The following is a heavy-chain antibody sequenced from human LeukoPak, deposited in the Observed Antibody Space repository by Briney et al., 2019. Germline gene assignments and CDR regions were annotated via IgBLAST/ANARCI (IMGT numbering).Heavy chain of an antibody. D-gene: IGHD3-16*02. J-gene: IGHJ4*02. V-gene: IGHV3-30*02. CDR2: IRYDSSNK. CDR3: ARDLLNVKDY. Sequence: QSGGSLRLSCAASGFTFSTFGMHWIRQAPGKGLEWVAFIRYDSSNKYYADSVKGRFTVSRDNSKNTLYLQMNSLRPEDTAVYYCARDLLNVKDYWGQGTLVTVSS. CDR1: GFTFSTFG.